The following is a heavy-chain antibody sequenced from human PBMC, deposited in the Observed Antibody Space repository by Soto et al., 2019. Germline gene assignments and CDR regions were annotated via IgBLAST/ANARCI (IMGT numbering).Heavy chain of an antibody. V-gene: IGHV6-1*01. CDR1: GGSVSSCSAA. CDR3: AGVVWFRGMDV. Sequence: SQTHSRTCDLCGGSVSSCSAAWNCYRQSPSRGLEWLGRTYYRSKWIHEYTVSMESRITINPDTSKNQFSLHIYSVTPEDTAVYYCAGVVWFRGMDVWGQGTPVTVPS. CDR2: TYYRSKWIH. D-gene: IGHD3-16*01. J-gene: IGHJ6*02.